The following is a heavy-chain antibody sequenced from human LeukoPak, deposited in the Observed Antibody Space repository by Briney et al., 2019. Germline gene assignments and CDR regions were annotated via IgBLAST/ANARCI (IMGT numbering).Heavy chain of an antibody. J-gene: IGHJ4*02. D-gene: IGHD3-10*01. V-gene: IGHV3-33*08. CDR3: ARDNRGLGSGSSRGYFDY. Sequence: TGGSLRLSCAASGFTFSSYAMSWVRQAPGKGLEWVAVIWYDGSNKYYADSVKGRFTISRDNSKNTLYLQMNSLRAEDTAVYYCARDNRGLGSGSSRGYFDYWGQGTLVTVSS. CDR1: GFTFSSYA. CDR2: IWYDGSNK.